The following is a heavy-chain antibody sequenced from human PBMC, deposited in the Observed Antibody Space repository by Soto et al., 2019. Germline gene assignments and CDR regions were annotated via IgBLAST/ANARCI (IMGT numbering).Heavy chain of an antibody. Sequence: SVKVSCKASGFTFTSSAMQWVRQARGQRLEWIGWIVVGSGNTNYAQKFQERVTITRDMSTSTAYMELSSLRSEDTAVYYCAAEAANYDILTGYYYPYGMDVWGKGTMVTVSS. D-gene: IGHD3-9*01. CDR3: AAEAANYDILTGYYYPYGMDV. V-gene: IGHV1-58*02. J-gene: IGHJ6*04. CDR2: IVVGSGNT. CDR1: GFTFTSSA.